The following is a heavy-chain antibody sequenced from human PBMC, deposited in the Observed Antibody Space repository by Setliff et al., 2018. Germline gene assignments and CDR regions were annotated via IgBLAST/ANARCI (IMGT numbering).Heavy chain of an antibody. CDR2: MHAGGNI. J-gene: IGHJ6*03. Sequence: SETLSLTCSVSGASLRNDYWTWIRQPPGKGLEWIGNMHAGGNINYNPSLKSRVTLALATAKSQFSLNLIPVTAADTAIYYCARGRLSFGSYGSGNQWKYYYYMDVWGKGTTVTVSS. CDR3: ARGRLSFGSYGSGNQWKYYYYMDV. V-gene: IGHV4-4*08. D-gene: IGHD3-10*01. CDR1: GASLRNDY.